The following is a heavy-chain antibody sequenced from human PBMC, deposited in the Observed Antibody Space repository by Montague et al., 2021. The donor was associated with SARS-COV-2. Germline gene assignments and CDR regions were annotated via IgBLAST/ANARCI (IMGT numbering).Heavy chain of an antibody. J-gene: IGHJ4*01. Sequence: SETLSLTCTVSGGSISSSSNYWGWIRKPPGKGLEWIGNIYYSGSTYYNPSLKSRVTISVDTSKNQFSLKLSYVTAADTAVYYCARLNFHITIFGVVSSRVFDYWGHGTLVTVSS. D-gene: IGHD3-3*01. V-gene: IGHV4-39*01. CDR1: GGSISSSSNY. CDR2: IYYSGST. CDR3: ARLNFHITIFGVVSSRVFDY.